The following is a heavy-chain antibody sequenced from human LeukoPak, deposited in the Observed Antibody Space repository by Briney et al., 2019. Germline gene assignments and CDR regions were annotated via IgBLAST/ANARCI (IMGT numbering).Heavy chain of an antibody. CDR3: ARRSLSRQHIVVVTAVHWYFDL. CDR1: GGSFSGYY. Sequence: SETLSLTCAVYGGSFSGYYWSWIRQPPGKGLEWIGEINHSGSTIYNPSLKSRVTISVDTSKNQFSLKLNSVTAADTAVYYCARRSLSRQHIVVVTAVHWYFDLWGRGTLVTVSS. D-gene: IGHD2-21*02. CDR2: INHSGST. J-gene: IGHJ2*01. V-gene: IGHV4-34*01.